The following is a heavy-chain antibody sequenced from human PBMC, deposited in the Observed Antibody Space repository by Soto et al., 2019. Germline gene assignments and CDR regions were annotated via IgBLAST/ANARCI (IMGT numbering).Heavy chain of an antibody. CDR1: EYTFSSYT. Sequence: ASVKVSCKASEYTFSSYTLHWVRQAPGQRLEWMGWINAGNGDSKYSQKFQGRVTITADKSTSTAYMELSSLRSEDTAVYYCASRRYCSSTSCKRGYYYYGMDVWGQGTTVTVSS. J-gene: IGHJ6*02. CDR2: INAGNGDS. D-gene: IGHD2-2*01. CDR3: ASRRYCSSTSCKRGYYYYGMDV. V-gene: IGHV1-3*01.